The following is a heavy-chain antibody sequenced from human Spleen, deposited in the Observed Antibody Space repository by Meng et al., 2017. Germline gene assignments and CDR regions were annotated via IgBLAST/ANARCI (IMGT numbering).Heavy chain of an antibody. CDR1: EYTSSSYD. CDR2: MNPNSGNT. Sequence: DRVQSPGALVKVSCKASEYTSSSYDVHWVRQATVQELEWMGWMNPNSGNTGYAPKFTGRDTMSRNTSISTAYMELRRLRSDDTAVYYCARHSSGWNLFDYWGQGTLVTVSS. V-gene: IGHV1-8*01. D-gene: IGHD6-19*01. J-gene: IGHJ4*02. CDR3: ARHSSGWNLFDY.